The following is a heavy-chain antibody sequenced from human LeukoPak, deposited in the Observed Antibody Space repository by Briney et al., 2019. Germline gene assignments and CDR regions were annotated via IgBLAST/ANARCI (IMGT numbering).Heavy chain of an antibody. Sequence: GGSLRLSCAASGFTFSSYGMHWVRQAPGKGLEWVAVIWYDGSNKYYAHSVKGRFTLSRDNSKNTLYLQINSLRAEDTSVYYCARGPSITMVRGVFDYWGQGTLVTVSS. D-gene: IGHD3-10*01. CDR2: IWYDGSNK. CDR3: ARGPSITMVRGVFDY. J-gene: IGHJ4*02. CDR1: GFTFSSYG. V-gene: IGHV3-33*01.